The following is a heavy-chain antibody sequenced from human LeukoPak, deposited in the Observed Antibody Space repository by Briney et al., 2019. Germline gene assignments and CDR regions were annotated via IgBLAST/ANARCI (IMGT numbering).Heavy chain of an antibody. J-gene: IGHJ4*02. CDR3: AKWPEGAMDYFDY. D-gene: IGHD2-8*01. CDR1: GFTFSSNW. V-gene: IGHV3-7*03. Sequence: GGSLRLSCATSGFTFSSNWMSWVRHVPGRGLDWVANIKPDGSAEYYAASVKGRFTVSRDNAKNSLYLQMNSLRVEDTAIYYCAKWPEGAMDYFDYWGQGTLVTVSS. CDR2: IKPDGSAE.